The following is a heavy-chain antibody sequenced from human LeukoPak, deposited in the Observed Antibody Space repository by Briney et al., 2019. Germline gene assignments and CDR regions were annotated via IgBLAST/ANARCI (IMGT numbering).Heavy chain of an antibody. D-gene: IGHD2-21*02. CDR3: ARAIVVVTATQAVGY. J-gene: IGHJ4*02. Sequence: ASVKVSCKANGYTFTGYYLNWVRQAPGQGLEWVGWINPKSGDTNYARKFQGRVTMTSDTSITTAYMELSRLRSDDTAVYYCARAIVVVTATQAVGYWGQGTLVTVSS. V-gene: IGHV1-2*02. CDR1: GYTFTGYY. CDR2: INPKSGDT.